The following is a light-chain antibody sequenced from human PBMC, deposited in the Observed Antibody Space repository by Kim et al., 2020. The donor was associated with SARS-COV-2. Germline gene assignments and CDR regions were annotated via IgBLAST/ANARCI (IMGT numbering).Light chain of an antibody. CDR1: QSVSGY. Sequence: LSPGERAPPSCRASQSVSGYLAWDPQKPGQGPRLLSYSASNRGTGVPDRFRGGGSGADFALTISGVGREKFAVCYCQQSSNWPITFGQGARLGIK. CDR3: QQSSNWPIT. V-gene: IGKV3-11*01. CDR2: SAS. J-gene: IGKJ5*01.